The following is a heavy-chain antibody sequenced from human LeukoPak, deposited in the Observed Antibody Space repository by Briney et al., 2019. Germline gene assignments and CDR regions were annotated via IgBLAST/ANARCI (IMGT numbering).Heavy chain of an antibody. J-gene: IGHJ4*02. Sequence: GGSLRLSRAASGFTFSSYGIHWVRQAPGKGLEWVAVISYDGSNKYYADSVRGRFTISRDNSKNTLYLQMNSLRGEDTAVYYCAKDPGKFWSGHDYWGQGTLVTVSS. CDR2: ISYDGSNK. D-gene: IGHD3-3*01. V-gene: IGHV3-30*18. CDR3: AKDPGKFWSGHDY. CDR1: GFTFSSYG.